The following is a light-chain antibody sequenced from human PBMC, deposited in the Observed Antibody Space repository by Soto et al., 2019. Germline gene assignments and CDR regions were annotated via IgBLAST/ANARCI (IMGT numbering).Light chain of an antibody. Sequence: AIQMTQSPSSLSASVGDRVTITCRASQGIRNDLGWYQQKPGKAPNLLIYGAYNLQSGVPSRFSGGGSGTDFTLTISSLQPEDFGTYYCQQSYTSPVTVGGGTKVDIK. CDR3: QQSYTSPVT. J-gene: IGKJ4*01. CDR1: QGIRND. V-gene: IGKV1-6*01. CDR2: GAY.